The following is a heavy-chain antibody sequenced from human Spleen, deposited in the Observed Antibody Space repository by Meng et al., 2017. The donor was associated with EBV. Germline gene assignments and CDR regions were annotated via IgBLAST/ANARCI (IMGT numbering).Heavy chain of an antibody. D-gene: IGHD3-22*01. CDR3: VRDYTSSAYYDY. J-gene: IGHJ4*02. V-gene: IGHV1-46*01. CDR2: INPSGGSA. CDR1: GYSLPSYY. Sequence: VQLVQFGAEVKKPGASVKVSCKASGYSLPSYYIHWVRQAPGQGLELMGIINPSGGSASYAQKFQGRVTMTSDTSTTTVYMELTSLRSEDTAVYYCVRDYTSSAYYDYWGQGTLVTVSS.